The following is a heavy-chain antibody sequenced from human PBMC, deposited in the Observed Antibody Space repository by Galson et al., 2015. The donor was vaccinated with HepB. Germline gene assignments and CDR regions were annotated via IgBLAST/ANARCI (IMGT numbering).Heavy chain of an antibody. V-gene: IGHV3-33*08. CDR2: IWYDGSNK. J-gene: IGHJ2*01. Sequence: SLRLSCAASGFTFSSYGMHWVRQAPGKGLEWVAVIWYDGSNKYYADSVKGRFTISRDNSKNTLYLQMNSLRAEDTAVYYCARGSYYYGSGTVQYFDLWGRGTLVTVSS. CDR1: GFTFSSYG. D-gene: IGHD3-10*01. CDR3: ARGSYYYGSGTVQYFDL.